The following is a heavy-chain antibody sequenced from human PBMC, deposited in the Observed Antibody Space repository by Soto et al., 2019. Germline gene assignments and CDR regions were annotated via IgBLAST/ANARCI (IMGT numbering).Heavy chain of an antibody. CDR2: ISSSGSTI. Sequence: QVQLVESGGGLVKPGGSLRLSCAASGFTFSDHYMSWIRQAPGKGLEWVSYISSSGSTIYFGDSVKGRFTVSRDNAKNSLYLQMNSLRVEDTAVYHCARGAAQWELLFDYWGQGTLVTVSS. CDR1: GFTFSDHY. CDR3: ARGAAQWELLFDY. J-gene: IGHJ4*02. V-gene: IGHV3-11*01. D-gene: IGHD1-26*01.